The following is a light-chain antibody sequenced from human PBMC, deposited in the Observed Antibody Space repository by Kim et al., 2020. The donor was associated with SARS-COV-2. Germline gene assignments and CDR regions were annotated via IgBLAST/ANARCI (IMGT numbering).Light chain of an antibody. V-gene: IGLV6-57*03. J-gene: IGLJ3*02. CDR2: DDN. Sequence: GNTITIARTRSSGSIAINYVQWYQQGPGSAPPTVIYDDNQRPAGVADRFSGSIDSSSNSASLNIYELKTEDEADYYCQSYDSSHWVFGGGTQLTV. CDR3: QSYDSSHWV. CDR1: SGSIAINY.